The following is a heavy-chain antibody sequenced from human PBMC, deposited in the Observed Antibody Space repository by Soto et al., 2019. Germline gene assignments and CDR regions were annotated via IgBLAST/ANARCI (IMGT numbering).Heavy chain of an antibody. Sequence: QVQLVESGGGLVKPGGSLRLSCAASGLTFSDCYMNWIRTAPGKGLEWVSYISSSGSSINYAGSVKGRFTISRDNAKNSVYLQMNSLRAEYTAMYYCARVRFGEWGYAMDVWGKGTTVTVSS. J-gene: IGHJ6*04. CDR1: GLTFSDCY. V-gene: IGHV3-11*01. CDR3: ARVRFGEWGYAMDV. CDR2: ISSSGSSI. D-gene: IGHD3-10*01.